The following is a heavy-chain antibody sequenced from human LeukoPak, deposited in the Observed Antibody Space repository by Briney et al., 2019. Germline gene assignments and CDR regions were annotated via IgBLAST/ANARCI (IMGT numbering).Heavy chain of an antibody. J-gene: IGHJ4*02. CDR3: ARATGYYRHIDY. CDR2: IYYSGST. V-gene: IGHV4-59*01. Sequence: PSETLSLTCTVSGGSISNYYWSWIRQPPGKGLEWIGYIYYSGSTNYNPSLKSRVTISVDTSKNQFSLKLSSVTAADTAVYYCARATGYYRHIDYWGQGTLVTVSS. CDR1: GGSISNYY. D-gene: IGHD3-9*01.